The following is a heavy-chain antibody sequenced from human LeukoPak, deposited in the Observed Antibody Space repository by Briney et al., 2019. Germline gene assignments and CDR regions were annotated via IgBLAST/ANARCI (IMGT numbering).Heavy chain of an antibody. CDR2: INHSGST. V-gene: IGHV4-34*01. Sequence: SETLSLTCADYGGSFSGYYWSWIRRPPGKGLEWIGEINHSGSTNYNPSLKGRVTISVDTSKNQFSLKLSSVTAADTAVYYCARGPVVPAAMAYGMDVWGKGTTVTVSS. J-gene: IGHJ6*04. CDR3: ARGPVVPAAMAYGMDV. CDR1: GGSFSGYY. D-gene: IGHD2-2*01.